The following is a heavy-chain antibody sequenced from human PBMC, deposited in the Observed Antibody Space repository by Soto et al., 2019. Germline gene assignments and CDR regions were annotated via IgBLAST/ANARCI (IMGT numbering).Heavy chain of an antibody. CDR2: IIPIFGTA. V-gene: IGHV1-69*06. CDR1: GGTFSSYA. D-gene: IGHD6-19*01. Sequence: AASVKVSCKASGGTFSSYAISWVRQAPGQGLEWMGGIIPIFGTANYAQKFQGRVTITADKSTSTAYMELSSLRSEDTAVYYCARARGSGWRDFDYWGPGTLVSVSS. CDR3: ARARGSGWRDFDY. J-gene: IGHJ4*02.